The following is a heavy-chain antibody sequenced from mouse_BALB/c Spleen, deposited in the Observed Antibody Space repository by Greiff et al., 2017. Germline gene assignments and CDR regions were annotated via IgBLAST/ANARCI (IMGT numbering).Heavy chain of an antibody. D-gene: IGHD2-14*01. V-gene: IGHV1-82*01. CDR2: LYPGDGDT. J-gene: IGHJ4*01. CDR3: ARNYRYDGYAMDY. CDR1: GYAFSSSW. Sequence: VQLQQSGPELVKPGASVKISCKASGYAFSSSWMNWVKQRPGQGLEWIGRLYPGDGDTNYNGKFKGKATLTADKSSSTAYMQLSSLTSVDSAVYFCARNYRYDGYAMDYWGQGTSVTVSS.